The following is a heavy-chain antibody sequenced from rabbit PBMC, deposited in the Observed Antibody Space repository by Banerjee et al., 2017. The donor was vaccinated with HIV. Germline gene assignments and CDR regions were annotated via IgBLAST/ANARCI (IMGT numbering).Heavy chain of an antibody. D-gene: IGHD4-2*01. CDR1: GFDFSSNA. CDR2: IGAGGDT. J-gene: IGHJ4*01. Sequence: QSLEESGGGLVQPEGSLTLTCKASGFDFSSNAMNWVRQAPGKGLEWIGYIGAGGDTAYASWAKGRFTISKPSSTTVSLKMTSLTAADTATYFCAREEGGNRGLWGPGTLVTVS. V-gene: IGHV1S40*01. CDR3: AREEGGNRGL.